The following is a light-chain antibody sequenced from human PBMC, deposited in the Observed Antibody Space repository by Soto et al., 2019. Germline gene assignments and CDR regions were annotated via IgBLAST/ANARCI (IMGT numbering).Light chain of an antibody. J-gene: IGKJ3*01. CDR1: QSVSSSY. CDR2: DTS. Sequence: EIVLTQSPGTLSLSPGERATLSCRASQSVSSSYLAWYQQKPGQAPRLLIFDTSTRATGIPDRFSGSESGTDFTLTISRLEPEDFAVYYCQQYANSPFTFGPGTKVDIK. CDR3: QQYANSPFT. V-gene: IGKV3-20*01.